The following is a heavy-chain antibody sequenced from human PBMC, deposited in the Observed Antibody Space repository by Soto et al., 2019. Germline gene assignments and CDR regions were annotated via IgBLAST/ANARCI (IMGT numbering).Heavy chain of an antibody. CDR2: IYYSGST. CDR3: ARAHPGLGDAFDI. J-gene: IGHJ3*02. V-gene: IGHV4-39*07. Sequence: SETLSLTCTVSGGSISSSSYYWGWIRQPPGKGLEWIGSIYYSGSTYYNPSLKSRVTISVDTSKNQFSLKLSSVTAADTAVYYCARAHPGLGDAFDIWGQGTMVTVSS. CDR1: GGSISSSSYY. D-gene: IGHD6-19*01.